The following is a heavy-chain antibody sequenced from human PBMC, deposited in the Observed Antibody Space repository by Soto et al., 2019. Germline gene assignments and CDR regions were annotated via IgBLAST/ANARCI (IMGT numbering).Heavy chain of an antibody. Sequence: HPGGSLRLSCEGPGFTFSDYGFHWVRQAPGKGLECVAMISYDGSDRYYRDSVQGRFTISRDDSKNTVFLQMNSLRTEDTAMYYCARSTYCNGGSCYPQYWGPGTLVTVSS. CDR1: GFTFSDYG. CDR3: ARSTYCNGGSCYPQY. J-gene: IGHJ4*02. V-gene: IGHV3-30*03. D-gene: IGHD2-15*01. CDR2: ISYDGSDR.